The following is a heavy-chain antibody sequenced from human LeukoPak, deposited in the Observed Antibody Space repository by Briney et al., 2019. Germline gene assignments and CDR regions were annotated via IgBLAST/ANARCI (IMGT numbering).Heavy chain of an antibody. V-gene: IGHV4-59*12. CDR1: GGSISSYY. CDR3: ARDGYYDSSGYYQSTFDY. CDR2: IYSSGST. J-gene: IGHJ4*02. D-gene: IGHD3-22*01. Sequence: SETLSLTCTVSGGSISSYYWSWIRQPPGKGLEWIGYIYSSGSTNYNPSLKSRVTISVDTSKNQFSLKLSSVTAADTAVYYCARDGYYDSSGYYQSTFDYWGQGTLVTVSS.